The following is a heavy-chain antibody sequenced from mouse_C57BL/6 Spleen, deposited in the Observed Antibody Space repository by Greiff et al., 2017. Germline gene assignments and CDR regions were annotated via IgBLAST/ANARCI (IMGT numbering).Heavy chain of an antibody. J-gene: IGHJ4*01. V-gene: IGHV5-15*04. CDR3: ARKGDYYAMDY. Sequence: EVMLVESGGGLVQPGGSLKLSCAASGFTFSDYGMAWVRQAPRKGPEWVAFISNLAYSIYYADTVTGRFPISRENAKNTLYLEMSSLRSEDTAMYYCARKGDYYAMDYWGQGTSVTVSS. CDR1: GFTFSDYG. CDR2: ISNLAYSI.